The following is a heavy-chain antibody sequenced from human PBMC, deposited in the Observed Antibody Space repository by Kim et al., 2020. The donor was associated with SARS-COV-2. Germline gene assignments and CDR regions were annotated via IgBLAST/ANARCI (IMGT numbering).Heavy chain of an antibody. Sequence: SETLSLTCTVSGGSISRGGYYWGWIPQPPGKGLDWIGYIYYSGTTYYNPSPKSRVTISVDPSKNQFSLNLGPVTAEDTAVNSCPRGDLLGHRRVYSGMDV. CDR1: GGSISRGGYY. J-gene: IGHJ6*01. V-gene: IGHV4-31*03. CDR2: IYYSGTT. CDR3: PRGDLLGHRRVYSGMDV. D-gene: IGHD1-26*01.